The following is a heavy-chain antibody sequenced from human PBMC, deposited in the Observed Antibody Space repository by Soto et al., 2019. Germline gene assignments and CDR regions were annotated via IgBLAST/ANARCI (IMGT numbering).Heavy chain of an antibody. J-gene: IGHJ4*02. D-gene: IGHD4-17*01. Sequence: KSSETLSLTCAVSGGSISSGGYSWSWIRQPPGKGLEWIGYIYHSGSTYYNPSLKSRVTISVDRPKIQFSLKLSSVTAADTAVYYCARRSYYGGTYYFDYWGQGTLVTVSS. V-gene: IGHV4-30-2*01. CDR1: GGSISSGGYS. CDR3: ARRSYYGGTYYFDY. CDR2: IYHSGST.